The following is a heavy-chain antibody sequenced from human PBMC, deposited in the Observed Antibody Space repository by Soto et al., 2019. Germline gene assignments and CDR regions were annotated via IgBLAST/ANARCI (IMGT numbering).Heavy chain of an antibody. CDR3: ARAGRTPVTGLLHFDS. J-gene: IGHJ4*02. V-gene: IGHV3-33*01. D-gene: IGHD1-1*01. CDR2: IWYGGTQT. CDR1: GFTFNTYS. Sequence: RLVLAASGFTFNTYSMHWVRQHPGKGRESLAAIWYGGTQTYYADSVKGRFIISRDNSKKTLYLEMNSLRAEDKAVYYCARAGRTPVTGLLHFDSSGQGTPVTDSA.